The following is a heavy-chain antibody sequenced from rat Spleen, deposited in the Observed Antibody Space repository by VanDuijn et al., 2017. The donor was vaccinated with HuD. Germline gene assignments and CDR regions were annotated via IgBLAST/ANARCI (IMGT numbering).Heavy chain of an antibody. CDR2: INSAGST. V-gene: IGHV3-3*01. Sequence: EVQLQESGPGLVKPSQSLSLTCSVTGHSISSTYRWNWIRKFPGNKMEWMGYINSAGSTIYNPSLNSRISITRDTSKNQFFLQLNSVTTEDTATYYCARYRDYSSYTLDYWGQGVMVTVSS. CDR1: GHSISSTYR. D-gene: IGHD1-2*01. J-gene: IGHJ2*01. CDR3: ARYRDYSSYTLDY.